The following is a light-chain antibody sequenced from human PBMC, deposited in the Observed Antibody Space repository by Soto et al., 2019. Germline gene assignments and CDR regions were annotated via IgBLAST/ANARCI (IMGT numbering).Light chain of an antibody. Sequence: SYELTQPPSVSVAPGQTARITCGGNNIGTKSVHWYQQKPGQAPVLVVYGDRDRPSGIPERFSGSNSGNTATLTISRVEAGDEADYYCQVWDSGSNHYVFGTGTKVTVL. V-gene: IGLV3-21*02. CDR3: QVWDSGSNHYV. CDR1: NIGTKS. J-gene: IGLJ1*01. CDR2: GDR.